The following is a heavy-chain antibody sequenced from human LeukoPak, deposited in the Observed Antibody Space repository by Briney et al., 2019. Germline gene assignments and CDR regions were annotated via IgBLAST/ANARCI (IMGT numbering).Heavy chain of an antibody. CDR1: GGSISSGDYY. CDR2: IYYSGST. J-gene: IGHJ4*02. D-gene: IGHD3-22*01. Sequence: SQTLSLTCTVSGGSISSGDYYWSWIRQHPGKGLEWIGYIYYSGSTYYNPSLKSRVTISVDTSKNQFSLKLSSVTAADTAVYYCARSSGYYLVFDYWGQGTLVTVSS. V-gene: IGHV4-31*03. CDR3: ARSSGYYLVFDY.